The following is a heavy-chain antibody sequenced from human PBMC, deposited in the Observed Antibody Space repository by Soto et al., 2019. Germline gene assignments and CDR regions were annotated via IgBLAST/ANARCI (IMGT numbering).Heavy chain of an antibody. CDR3: ARGVRELYTPGYFDY. D-gene: IGHD1-7*01. CDR1: GGTFISYA. Sequence: SAEVYFKASGGTFISYAISWVREAPGQGLEWMGGIIPIFGTANYAQKFQGRVTITADESTSTAYMELSSLRSEDTAVYYCARGVRELYTPGYFDYWGQGTLVTVSS. J-gene: IGHJ4*02. CDR2: IIPIFGTA. V-gene: IGHV1-69*13.